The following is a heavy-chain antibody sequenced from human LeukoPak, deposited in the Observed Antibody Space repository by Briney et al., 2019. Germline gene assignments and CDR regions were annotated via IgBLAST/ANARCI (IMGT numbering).Heavy chain of an antibody. CDR3: ARVLLTSPGLPTSFDI. V-gene: IGHV4-30-4*01. D-gene: IGHD3/OR15-3a*01. CDR1: GGSISSGGYF. J-gene: IGHJ3*02. CDR2: IYYSGST. Sequence: SETPSLTCTVSGGSISSGGYFWSWIRQPPGKGLEWIGYIYYSGSTYYNPSLKSRVTISVDTSKNHFSLKLRSVTAADTAVYYCARVLLTSPGLPTSFDIWGQGTMVTVSS.